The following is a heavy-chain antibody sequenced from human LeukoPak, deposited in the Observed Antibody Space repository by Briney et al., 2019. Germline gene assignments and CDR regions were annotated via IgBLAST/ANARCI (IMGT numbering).Heavy chain of an antibody. CDR3: ARVLSGSSAFDF. D-gene: IGHD2-15*01. CDR1: GGSISSYY. V-gene: IGHV4-59*08. CDR2: IYDTGST. Sequence: SETLSPTCTVSGGSISSYYWSWIRQPPGKGLEWTGYIYDTGSTNYNPSLKSRVTISVDMSKNQFSLKLNSVTAADTAVYYCARVLSGSSAFDFWGQGTMVTVSS. J-gene: IGHJ3*01.